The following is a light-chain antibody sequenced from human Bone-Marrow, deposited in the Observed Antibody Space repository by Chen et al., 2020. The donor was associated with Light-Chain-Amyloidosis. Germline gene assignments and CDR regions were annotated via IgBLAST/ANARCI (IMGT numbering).Light chain of an antibody. V-gene: IGKV3-20*01. CDR2: GAS. CDR1: QSVSSYY. J-gene: IGKJ1*01. Sequence: ELVLTQSPRTLSLSPGEKASLSCRASQSVSSYYIAWYQQRRGQAPRLLIYGASKRADGIPDRFSGSGSGTDFTLTISRLEADDFAVYFCQQFLGSPWTFGQGTKVEVK. CDR3: QQFLGSPWT.